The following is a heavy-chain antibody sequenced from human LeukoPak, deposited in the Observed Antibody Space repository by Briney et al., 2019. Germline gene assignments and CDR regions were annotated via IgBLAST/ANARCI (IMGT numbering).Heavy chain of an antibody. CDR2: IHYSGST. CDR1: GGSISSDY. V-gene: IGHV4-59*01. Sequence: SETLSLTCTVSGGSISSDYWSWIRQPPGKGLEWIGYIHYSGSTNYNPSLKSRVTISVDTSKNQFSLKLNSVTAADTAVYYCARELCSTTTCYFDYWGQGTLVTVSS. CDR3: ARELCSTTTCYFDY. J-gene: IGHJ4*02. D-gene: IGHD2-2*01.